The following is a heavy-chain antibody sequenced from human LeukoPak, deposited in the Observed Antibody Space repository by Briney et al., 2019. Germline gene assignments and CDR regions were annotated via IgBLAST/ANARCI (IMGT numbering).Heavy chain of an antibody. CDR2: IWYDGSNK. D-gene: IGHD2-2*01. V-gene: IGHV3-33*01. J-gene: IGHJ6*03. Sequence: PGGSLRLSCAASGFTFSSYGMRWVRQAPGKGLEWVAVIWYDGSNKYYADSVKGRFTISRDNSKNTLYLQMNSLRAEDTAVYYCARDRSVVVVPAATTYYYYYMDVWGKGTTVTVSS. CDR1: GFTFSSYG. CDR3: ARDRSVVVVPAATTYYYYYMDV.